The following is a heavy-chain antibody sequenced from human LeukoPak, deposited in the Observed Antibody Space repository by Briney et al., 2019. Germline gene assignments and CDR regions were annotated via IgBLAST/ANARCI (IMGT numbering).Heavy chain of an antibody. Sequence: SETLSLTCTVSGGSISSYYWGWIRQPPGKGLEWIGYIYQGASTNYNPSLKSRVTISVDTSKNKFSLKLNSVTAADTAVYYCARAAALPDLWGQGTLVTVSS. D-gene: IGHD1-14*01. CDR3: ARAAALPDL. V-gene: IGHV4-59*01. J-gene: IGHJ4*02. CDR1: GGSISSYY. CDR2: IYQGAST.